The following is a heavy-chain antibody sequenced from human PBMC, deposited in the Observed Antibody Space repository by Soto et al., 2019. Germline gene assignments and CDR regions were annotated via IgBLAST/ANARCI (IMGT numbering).Heavy chain of an antibody. D-gene: IGHD1-26*01. CDR1: GYXFTNYW. Sequence: EXLKISCKGSGYXFTNYWVAWVRQMPGKGLEFMGIIFPGDSDTRYSPSFQGQVTISADKSISTVYLQWSSLKAPDTAMYYCARHILSPGEVVSTYFSYGLDVWGQGTSVTVS. V-gene: IGHV5-51*01. J-gene: IGHJ6*02. CDR3: ARHILSPGEVVSTYFSYGLDV. CDR2: IFPGDSDT.